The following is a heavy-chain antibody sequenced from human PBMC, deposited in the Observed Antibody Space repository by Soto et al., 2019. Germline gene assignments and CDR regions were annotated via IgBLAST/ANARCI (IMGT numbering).Heavy chain of an antibody. CDR2: ISGSSSDT. J-gene: IGHJ4*02. CDR3: ARGDFFTGPIYPHFDY. CDR1: GFTFSDYY. D-gene: IGHD3-9*01. V-gene: IGHV3-11*06. Sequence: GGSLRLSCAASGFTFSDYYMNWLRQAPGKGLEWISYISGSSSDTNYADSVKGRFTISRDNAKNSLYLQMNSLRADDTAVYYCARGDFFTGPIYPHFDYWGQGSQVTVSA.